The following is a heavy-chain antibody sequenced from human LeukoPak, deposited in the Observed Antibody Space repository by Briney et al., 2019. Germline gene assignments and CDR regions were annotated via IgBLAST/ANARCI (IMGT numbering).Heavy chain of an antibody. Sequence: TSETLSLTCTVSGGSVSSGTYYWTWLRQPPGKGLEWIAYISYNENTNYNPSLKSRLTIPLDTSSNQFSLRLSSVPAADTAVYSCAREASLVRGIFIPRYGLDVWGKGTTVTVSS. D-gene: IGHD3-10*01. CDR2: ISYNENT. CDR3: AREASLVRGIFIPRYGLDV. V-gene: IGHV4-61*01. CDR1: GGSVSSGTYY. J-gene: IGHJ6*04.